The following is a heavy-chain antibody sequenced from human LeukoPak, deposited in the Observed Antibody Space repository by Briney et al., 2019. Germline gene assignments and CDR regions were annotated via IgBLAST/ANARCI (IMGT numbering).Heavy chain of an antibody. D-gene: IGHD1-1*01. V-gene: IGHV1-18*04. CDR3: ARGYNWNDVPKGFDY. CDR1: GYTFTSYG. J-gene: IGHJ4*02. CDR2: ISAYNGNT. Sequence: ASVKVSCKASGYTFTSYGISWVRQAPGQGLEWMGWISAYNGNTNYAQKLQGRVTMTTDTSTSTAYMELRSLRSDDTAMYYCARGYNWNDVPKGFDYWGQGTLVTVSS.